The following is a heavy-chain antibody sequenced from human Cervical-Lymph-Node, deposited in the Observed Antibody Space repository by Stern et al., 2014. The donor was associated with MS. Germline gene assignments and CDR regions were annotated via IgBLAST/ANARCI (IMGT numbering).Heavy chain of an antibody. CDR1: GYIFTAYY. D-gene: IGHD6-13*01. V-gene: IGHV1-2*02. CDR3: ARMAYSNIYYAGLDI. J-gene: IGHJ3*02. CDR2: IDPDRGGT. Sequence: QVQLGQSGAEVKKPGASVKVSCTAAGYIFTAYYIHWLRQAPGQGLVCLGWIDPDRGGTNYAQKFQGRVTMTRDTSISTAYMELTSPTSDDTAVYYCARMAYSNIYYAGLDIWGQGTMVTVSS.